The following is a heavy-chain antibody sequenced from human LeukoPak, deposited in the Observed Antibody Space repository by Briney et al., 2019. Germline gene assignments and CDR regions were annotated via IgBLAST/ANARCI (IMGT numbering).Heavy chain of an antibody. CDR1: GFTFSGSA. V-gene: IGHV3-73*01. D-gene: IGHD4-17*01. Sequence: AGGSLRLSCAASGFTFSGSAMHWVRQASGKGLEWVGRIRSKANSYATAYAASVKGRFTISRDDSKNTAYLQMNSLKTEDTAVYYCTRRGSDGDYVDYWGQGTLVTVSS. J-gene: IGHJ4*02. CDR2: IRSKANSYAT. CDR3: TRRGSDGDYVDY.